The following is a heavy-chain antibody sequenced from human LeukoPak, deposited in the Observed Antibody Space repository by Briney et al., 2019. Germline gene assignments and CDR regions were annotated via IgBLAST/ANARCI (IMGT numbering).Heavy chain of an antibody. D-gene: IGHD1-26*01. CDR3: TWIKADVGFSYFFMDV. J-gene: IGHJ6*03. CDR1: GFKFSDAW. Sequence: PGGSLRLSCATSGFKFSDAWMSWVRQAPGKGLEWVGRIKSKGSGGTTEYAAPVRGRFIISRDDSQNTVFLQMNSLQTEDTGVYFCTWIKADVGFSYFFMDVWGKGTMVIVSS. CDR2: IKSKGSGGTT. V-gene: IGHV3-15*01.